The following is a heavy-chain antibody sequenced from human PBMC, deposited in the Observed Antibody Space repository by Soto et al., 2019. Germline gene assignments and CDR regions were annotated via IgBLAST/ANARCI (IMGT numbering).Heavy chain of an antibody. D-gene: IGHD3-22*01. CDR2: LYSGGST. CDR3: AKCNYYDSSGYNYYYYGMDV. CDR1: GFAVSSNS. V-gene: IGHV3-66*01. Sequence: LRLSCVASGFAVSSNSMTWVRQAPGKGLEWVSVLYSGGSTYYADSVKGRFTISRDNSKNTLYLQMNSLRAEDTAVYYCAKCNYYDSSGYNYYYYGMDVWGQGTTVTVSS. J-gene: IGHJ6*02.